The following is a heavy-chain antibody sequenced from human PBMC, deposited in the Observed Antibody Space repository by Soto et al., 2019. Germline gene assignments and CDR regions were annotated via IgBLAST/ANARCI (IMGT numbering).Heavy chain of an antibody. V-gene: IGHV4-30-2*01. CDR2: IYHSGST. CDR1: GGSISSGGYS. Sequence: QLQLQESGSGLVKPSQTLSLTCAVSGGSISSGGYSWSWIRQPPGKGLEWIGYIYHSGSTYYNPSPKSRSTISVDRPKNQLSLKLSSVTAADTAVHYCARSPGGPGSSPFDCWGQGTLVTVSS. CDR3: ARSPGGPGSSPFDC. J-gene: IGHJ4*02. D-gene: IGHD3-10*01.